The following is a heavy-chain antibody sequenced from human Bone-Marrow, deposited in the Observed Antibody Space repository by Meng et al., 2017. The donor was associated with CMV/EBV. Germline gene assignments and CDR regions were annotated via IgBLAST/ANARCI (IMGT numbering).Heavy chain of an antibody. CDR1: GFTFSSYW. J-gene: IGHJ4*02. V-gene: IGHV3-7*01. Sequence: GGSLRLSCAASGFTFSSYWMHWVRQAPGKGLERVANIKQDGSEKYYVDSVKGRFTISRDNAKNSLYLQMNSLRAEDTAGYYRARDYSYDYWGQGTLVTVSS. CDR2: IKQDGSEK. D-gene: IGHD4-11*01. CDR3: ARDYSYDY.